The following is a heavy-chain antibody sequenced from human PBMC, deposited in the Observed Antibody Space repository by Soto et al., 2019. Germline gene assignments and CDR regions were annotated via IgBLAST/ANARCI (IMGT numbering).Heavy chain of an antibody. CDR2: IKQDGSEK. Sequence: GGSLRLSCAASGFSIGDYWMSWVRQAPGKGLEWVANIKQDGSEKYYVDSVEGRFTISKDSAKNSLYLQMNSLRGEDTAVYYCARTVVVVVPDIVDHWGQGTLVTVSS. CDR3: ARTVVVVVPDIVDH. CDR1: GFSIGDYW. V-gene: IGHV3-7*01. J-gene: IGHJ4*02. D-gene: IGHD3-22*01.